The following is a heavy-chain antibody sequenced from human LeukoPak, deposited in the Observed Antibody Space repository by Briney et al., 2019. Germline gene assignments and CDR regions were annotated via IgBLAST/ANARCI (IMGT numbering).Heavy chain of an antibody. CDR3: AREREFYGSGTYPYYDY. V-gene: IGHV4-34*01. CDR2: INHSGST. J-gene: IGHJ4*02. CDR1: GGSFSGYY. D-gene: IGHD3-10*01. Sequence: PPETLSLTCAVYGGSFSGYYWSWIRQPPGKGLEWIGEINHSGSTTYNPSLKSRVTLSVDTARNQFSLKLGSVTAADTAVYYCAREREFYGSGTYPYYDYWGQGTLVTVSS.